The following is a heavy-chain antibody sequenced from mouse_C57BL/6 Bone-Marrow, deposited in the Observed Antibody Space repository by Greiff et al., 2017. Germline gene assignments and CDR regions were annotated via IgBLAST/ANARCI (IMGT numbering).Heavy chain of an antibody. CDR2: IHLSVSDT. V-gene: IGHV1-74*01. CDR3: AIWGGYYRTPDY. J-gene: IGHJ2*01. D-gene: IGHD2-3*01. Sequence: QVQLLQPGAELVKPGASVKVSCKASGYTFTSSWMHWVKQRPGQGLEWIGRIHLSVSDTNYTQKFKGKATLTGDKSTSAAYMQLSSLTSEDSAVYYCAIWGGYYRTPDYWGQGTTLTVSS. CDR1: GYTFTSSW.